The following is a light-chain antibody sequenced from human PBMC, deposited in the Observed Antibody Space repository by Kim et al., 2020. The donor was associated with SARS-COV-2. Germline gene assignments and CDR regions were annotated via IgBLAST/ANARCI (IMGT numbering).Light chain of an antibody. CDR1: QSVSSN. Sequence: EIVMTQSPGTLSVSPGEGVTLSCRASQSVSSNLAWYQQKPGQAPRLLIYGASTRASGIPVRFSGSGSGTEFTLTISSLQSEDFAVYYCHQYNNWHAFGQGTKLEI. CDR3: HQYNNWHA. V-gene: IGKV3-15*01. J-gene: IGKJ2*01. CDR2: GAS.